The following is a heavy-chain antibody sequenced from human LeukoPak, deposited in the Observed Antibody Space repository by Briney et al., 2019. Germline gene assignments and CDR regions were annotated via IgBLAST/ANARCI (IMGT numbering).Heavy chain of an antibody. D-gene: IGHD3-16*02. J-gene: IGHJ4*02. CDR1: GGSISSYY. V-gene: IGHV4-59*01. CDR3: VRTTPSVWGSYRYFDY. CDR2: IYYSGST. Sequence: PSETLSLTCTVSGGSISSYYWSWIRQPPGKGLEWIGYIYYSGSTNYNPSLKSRVTISVDTSKNQFSLKLSSVTAADTAVYYCVRTTPSVWGSYRYFDYWGQGTLVTVSS.